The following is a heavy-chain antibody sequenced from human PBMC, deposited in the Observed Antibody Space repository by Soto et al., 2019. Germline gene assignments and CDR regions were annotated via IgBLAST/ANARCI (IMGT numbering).Heavy chain of an antibody. D-gene: IGHD6-13*01. CDR3: AREGEYSSSWPRVWFDP. CDR1: GFTFSSYS. CDR2: ISSSSSYI. J-gene: IGHJ5*02. V-gene: IGHV3-21*01. Sequence: GGSLRLSCAASGFTFSSYSMNWVRQAPGKGLECVSSISSSSSYIYYADSVKGRFTISRDNAKNSLYLQMNSLRAEDTAVYYCAREGEYSSSWPRVWFDPWGQGTLVTVSS.